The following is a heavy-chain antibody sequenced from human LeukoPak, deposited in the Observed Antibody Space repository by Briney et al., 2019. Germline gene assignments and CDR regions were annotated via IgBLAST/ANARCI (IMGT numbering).Heavy chain of an antibody. V-gene: IGHV1-18*01. D-gene: IGHD2-2*01. CDR1: GYTFTSYG. J-gene: IGHJ6*02. CDR3: ARDSGTSLGYGMDV. CDR2: ISAYNGNT. Sequence: ASVKVSCKASGYTFTSYGISWVRQAPGQGLEWMGWISAYNGNTNYAQKFQGRVTITADKSTSTAYMELSSLRSEDTAVYYCARDSGTSLGYGMDVWGQGTTVTVSS.